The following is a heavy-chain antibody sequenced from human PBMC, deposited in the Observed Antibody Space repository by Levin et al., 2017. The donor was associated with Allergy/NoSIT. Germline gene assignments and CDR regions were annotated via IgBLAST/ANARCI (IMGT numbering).Heavy chain of an antibody. V-gene: IGHV3-30-3*01. CDR1: GFTFSSYA. J-gene: IGHJ6*02. CDR3: ARDGNSVEYYYYYYGMDV. CDR2: ISYDGSNK. Sequence: RAGGSLRLSCAASGFTFSSYAMHWVRQAPGKGLEWVTVISYDGSNKYYADSVKGRFTISRDNSKNTLYLQMNSLRAEDTAVYYCARDGNSVEYYYYYYGMDVWGQGTTVTVSS. D-gene: IGHD4-23*01.